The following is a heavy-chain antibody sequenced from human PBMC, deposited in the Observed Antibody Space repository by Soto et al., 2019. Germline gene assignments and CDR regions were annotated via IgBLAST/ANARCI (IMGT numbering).Heavy chain of an antibody. CDR2: IYYSGST. V-gene: IGHV4-59*01. D-gene: IGHD1-1*01. CDR1: GGSISSYY. CDR3: ARDLEQPHYYYYYMDV. J-gene: IGHJ6*03. Sequence: PSETLSLTCTVSGGSISSYYWSWIRQPPGKGLEWIGYIYYSGSTNYNPSLKSRVTISVDTSKNQFSLKLSSVTAADTAVYYCARDLEQPHYYYYYMDVWGKGTTVTVSS.